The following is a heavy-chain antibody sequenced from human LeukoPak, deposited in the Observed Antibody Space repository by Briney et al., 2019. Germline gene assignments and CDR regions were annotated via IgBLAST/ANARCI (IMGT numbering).Heavy chain of an antibody. D-gene: IGHD2-2*03. Sequence: SETLSLTCTVSGGSISSYYWSWIRQPAGKGLEWIGRIYTSGTPNYNPSLKSRVTMSLDTSKNQFSLKLSSVTAADTAVYYCARHRMDPNWFDPWGQGTLVTVSS. CDR2: IYTSGTP. V-gene: IGHV4-4*07. J-gene: IGHJ5*02. CDR1: GGSISSYY. CDR3: ARHRMDPNWFDP.